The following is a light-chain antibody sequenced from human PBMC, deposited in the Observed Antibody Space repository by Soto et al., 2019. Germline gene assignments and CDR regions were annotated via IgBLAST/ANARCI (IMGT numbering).Light chain of an antibody. CDR2: GVS. CDR1: SSDVGGYNY. V-gene: IGLV2-14*03. Sequence: QSALTQPASVSGSPGQSITISCTVTSSDVGGYNYVSWYQHHPGKAPELMIYGVSNRPSGVSNRFSGSKSGNTASLTISGLQAEDEADYYCSSYTGSSTLLFGGGTKLTVL. CDR3: SSYTGSSTLL. J-gene: IGLJ2*01.